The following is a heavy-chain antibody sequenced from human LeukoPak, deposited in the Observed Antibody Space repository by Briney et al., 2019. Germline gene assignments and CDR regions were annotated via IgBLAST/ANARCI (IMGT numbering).Heavy chain of an antibody. CDR1: GFTGRSSF. J-gene: IGHJ4*02. Sequence: PGGSLRLSCVASGFTGRSSFMSWVRLAPGKGLEWVSVIYSGGDRTYYAESVKDRFTISSDTSKNTLHLQMNSLRAEDTAVYYCARDRGYSNGYVEYWGQGTLVTVSS. CDR3: ARDRGYSNGYVEY. D-gene: IGHD5-18*01. V-gene: IGHV3-53*01. CDR2: IYSGGDRT.